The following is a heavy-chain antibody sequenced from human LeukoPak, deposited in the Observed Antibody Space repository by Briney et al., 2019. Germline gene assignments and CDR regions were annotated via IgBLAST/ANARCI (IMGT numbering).Heavy chain of an antibody. Sequence: SQTPSPTPAVTVVSISRVDYWGNWFRHPPGKGLEWIGYIYFTGSTSYSPSLKTRVTMYIDTPTSQFSLRLESVSAAHTPVYFCARHRSAGISHAFDYWGERILVTVSS. J-gene: IGHJ4*02. D-gene: IGHD1-14*01. CDR3: ARHRSAGISHAFDY. V-gene: IGHV4-30-2*03. CDR1: VVSISRVDYW. CDR2: IYFTGST.